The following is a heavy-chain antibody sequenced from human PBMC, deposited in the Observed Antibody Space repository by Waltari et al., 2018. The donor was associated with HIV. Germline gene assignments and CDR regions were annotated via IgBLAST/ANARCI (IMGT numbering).Heavy chain of an antibody. D-gene: IGHD3-10*01. V-gene: IGHV4-4*07. J-gene: IGHJ6*02. CDR1: GGSISGYY. Sequence: QVQLQESGPGLVKPSETLSLTCTVSGGSISGYYWSWIRRPAGKGLEWIGQIYISGSTNYNPSLKSRVTMSLDASKNLFSLKMRSVTAADTAVYYCARENILLLFGESYYNYYGMDVWGQGTTVTVSS. CDR3: ARENILLLFGESYYNYYGMDV. CDR2: IYISGST.